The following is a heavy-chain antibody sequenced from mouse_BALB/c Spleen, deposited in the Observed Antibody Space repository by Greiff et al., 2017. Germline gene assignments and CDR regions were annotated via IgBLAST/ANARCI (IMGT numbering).Heavy chain of an antibody. V-gene: IGHV5-4*02. D-gene: IGHD2-1*01. CDR2: ISDGGSYT. CDR1: GFTFSDYY. CDR3: ARPPYGNYPGY. J-gene: IGHJ3*02. Sequence: EVKLVESGGGLVKPGGSLKLSCAASGFTFSDYYMYWVRQTPEKRLEWVATISDGGSYTYYPDSVKGRFTISRDNAKNNLYLQMSSLKSEDTAMYYCARPPYGNYPGYWAQGTLVTVSA.